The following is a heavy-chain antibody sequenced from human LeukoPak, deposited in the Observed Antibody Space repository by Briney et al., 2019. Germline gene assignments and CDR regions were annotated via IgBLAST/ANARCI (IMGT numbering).Heavy chain of an antibody. CDR2: ISSSSSTI. CDR1: GFTFSSYS. CDR3: ASSYLYSGSSGIYFDY. Sequence: GGSLRLSCAASGFTFSSYSMNWVRQAPGKGLEWVSYISSSSSTIYYADSVKGRFTISRDNAKNSLYLQMNSLRDEDTAVYYCASSYLYSGSSGIYFDYWGQGTLVTVSS. J-gene: IGHJ4*02. D-gene: IGHD1-26*01. V-gene: IGHV3-48*02.